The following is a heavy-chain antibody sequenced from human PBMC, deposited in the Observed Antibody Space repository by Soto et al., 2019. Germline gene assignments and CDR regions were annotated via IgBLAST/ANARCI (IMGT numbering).Heavy chain of an antibody. CDR3: ARKGYGGRWSLDY. CDR1: GFTFSSYG. D-gene: IGHD2-15*01. CDR2: ISYDGNRK. V-gene: IGHV3-30*03. Sequence: ESGGGVVQPGRSLRLSCAASGFTFSSYGMHWARQAPGEGLEWVAVISYDGNRKYYADSVKGRFTISRDFSKNTVDLHMNSLRVEDKAVYFCARKGYGGRWSLDYWGQGILVTVSS. J-gene: IGHJ4*02.